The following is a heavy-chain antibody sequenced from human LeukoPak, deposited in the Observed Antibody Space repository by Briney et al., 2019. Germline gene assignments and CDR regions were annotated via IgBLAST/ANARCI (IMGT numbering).Heavy chain of an antibody. D-gene: IGHD4-23*01. J-gene: IGHJ3*02. V-gene: IGHV1-2*02. Sequence: ASVKVSCKASGYTFTGYFVHWVRQAPGQGLQWMGWINPNTGGTNYAQKFQGRVTMTRDTSISTAYMELSRLRSDDTAVYYCARLRWNAFDIWGQGTMVTVSS. CDR2: INPNTGGT. CDR1: GYTFTGYF. CDR3: ARLRWNAFDI.